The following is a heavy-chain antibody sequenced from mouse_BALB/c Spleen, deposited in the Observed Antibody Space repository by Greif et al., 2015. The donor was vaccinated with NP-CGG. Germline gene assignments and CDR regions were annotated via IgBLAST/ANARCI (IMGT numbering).Heavy chain of an antibody. CDR2: ISDGGSYT. Sequence: EVKVVESGGGLVKPGGSLKLSCAASGFTFSDYYMYWVRQTPEKRLEWVATISDGGSYTYYPDSVKGRFTISRDNAKNNLYLQMSSLKSEDTAMYYCARDYYGSSYAMDYWGQGTSVTVSP. D-gene: IGHD1-1*01. J-gene: IGHJ4*01. V-gene: IGHV5-4*02. CDR3: ARDYYGSSYAMDY. CDR1: GFTFSDYY.